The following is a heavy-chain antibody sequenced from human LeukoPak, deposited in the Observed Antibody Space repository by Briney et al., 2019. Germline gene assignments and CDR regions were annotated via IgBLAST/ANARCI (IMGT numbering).Heavy chain of an antibody. D-gene: IGHD6-13*01. V-gene: IGHV1-69*05. CDR1: GGTFSSYA. CDR2: IIPIFGTA. J-gene: IGHJ4*02. CDR3: ARDRLRGIAAAGTRWQLDY. Sequence: SVKVSCKASGGTFSSYAISWVRQAPGQGLEWMGGIIPIFGTANYAQKFQGRVTITTDESTSTAYMELSSLRSEDTAVYYCARDRLRGIAAAGTRWQLDYWGQGTLVTVSS.